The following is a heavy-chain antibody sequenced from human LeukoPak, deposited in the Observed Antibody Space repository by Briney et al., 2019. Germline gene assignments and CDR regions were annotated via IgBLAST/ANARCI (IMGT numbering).Heavy chain of an antibody. Sequence: PSETLSLTCTVSRGSTSTYYWSWIRQPAGKGLEWIGRIYPSGNTNFNPSLMSRVTMSIDTSKNQFSLKPSSVTAADTAVYYCARGRKYTYGYRLNELRSGYFDNWGQGTLVTVSS. CDR3: ARGRKYTYGYRLNELRSGYFDN. CDR2: IYPSGNT. J-gene: IGHJ4*02. D-gene: IGHD5-18*01. CDR1: RGSTSTYY. V-gene: IGHV4-4*07.